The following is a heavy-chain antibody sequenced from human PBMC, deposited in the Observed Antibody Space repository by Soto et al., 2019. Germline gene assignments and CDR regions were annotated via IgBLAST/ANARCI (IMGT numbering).Heavy chain of an antibody. CDR1: GFTFSSYA. D-gene: IGHD2-2*01. V-gene: IGHV3-23*01. J-gene: IGHJ6*03. CDR3: AKTAGYCSSTSCYGRPEYYYYYYMDV. Sequence: EVQLLGSGGGLVQPWGSLRISCAASGFTFSSYAMSWVRQAPGNGLEWVSAISGSGGSTYYADSVKGRFTISRDNSKNTLYLQMNSLRAEDTAVYYCAKTAGYCSSTSCYGRPEYYYYYYMDVWGKGTTVTVSS. CDR2: ISGSGGST.